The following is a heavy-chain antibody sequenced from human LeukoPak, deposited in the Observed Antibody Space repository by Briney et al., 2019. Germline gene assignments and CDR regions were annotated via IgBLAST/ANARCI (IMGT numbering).Heavy chain of an antibody. D-gene: IGHD3-10*01. CDR2: IYSSGST. J-gene: IGHJ4*02. Sequence: HSQTLSLTCTVSGGSISSGSYYWSWIRQPAGKGLEWIGRIYSSGSTNYNPSLKSRVAISVDRSKNQFSLKLTSMTAADTAVYYCARAPHFFDAVGSRYYFDYWGQGTLVTVSS. CDR1: GGSISSGSYY. CDR3: ARAPHFFDAVGSRYYFDY. V-gene: IGHV4-61*02.